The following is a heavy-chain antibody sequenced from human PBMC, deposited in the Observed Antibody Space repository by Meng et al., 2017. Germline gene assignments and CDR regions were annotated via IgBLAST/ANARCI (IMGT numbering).Heavy chain of an antibody. CDR2: IIPIFGTA. J-gene: IGHJ4*02. Sequence: QVQLLQVGAEVKKPGSSVKVSCKASGGTFSSYAISWVRQAPGQGLEWMGGIIPIFGTANYAQKFQGRVTIIADKSTSTAYMELSSLRSEDTAVYYCARVDRNDDADFDYWGQGTLVTVSS. V-gene: IGHV1-69*06. D-gene: IGHD1-1*01. CDR3: ARVDRNDDADFDY. CDR1: GGTFSSYA.